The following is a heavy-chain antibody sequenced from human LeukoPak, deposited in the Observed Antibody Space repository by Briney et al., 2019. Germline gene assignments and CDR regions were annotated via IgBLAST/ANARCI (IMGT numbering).Heavy chain of an antibody. V-gene: IGHV3-11*04. CDR1: GFTFSDKY. Sequence: PGGSLRLSCATSGFTFSDKYMTWIRQAPGKGLEWITDISRSGTTIYYAASVKGRFTISRDNAKNSLYLQMNSLRAEDTAVYYCATSCLAVATIRDKFDYWGRGTLVTVAS. CDR3: ATSCLAVATIRDKFDY. J-gene: IGHJ4*02. D-gene: IGHD5-12*01. CDR2: ISRSGTTI.